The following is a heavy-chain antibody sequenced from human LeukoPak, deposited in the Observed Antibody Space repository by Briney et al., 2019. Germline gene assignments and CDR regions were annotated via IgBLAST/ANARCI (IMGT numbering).Heavy chain of an antibody. D-gene: IGHD4-17*01. CDR2: IYTSGTP. CDR1: GGSISSYY. CDR3: ARLSTVTTSFDY. J-gene: IGHJ4*02. Sequence: SETLSLTCTVSGGSISSYYWSWIRQPAGKGLEWIGRIYTSGTPHYNPSLKSRVTMSVDTSKNQFSLKLSSVTAADTAVYYCARLSTVTTSFDYWGQGTLVTVSS. V-gene: IGHV4-4*07.